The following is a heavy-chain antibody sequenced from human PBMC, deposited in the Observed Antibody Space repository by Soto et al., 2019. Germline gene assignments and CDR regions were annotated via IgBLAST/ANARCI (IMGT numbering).Heavy chain of an antibody. J-gene: IGHJ4*02. CDR1: GFTFSDHY. CDR2: SRNKANSYST. Sequence: EVQLVESGGGLVQPGGSLRLSCAASGFTFSDHYMDWVRQAPGKGLEWVGRSRNKANSYSTEYAASVKGRFTISRDESKSSLYLQMNSLKPEDTAVYYCARFSGSYTGGLDYWGQGTLVTVSS. D-gene: IGHD1-26*01. V-gene: IGHV3-72*01. CDR3: ARFSGSYTGGLDY.